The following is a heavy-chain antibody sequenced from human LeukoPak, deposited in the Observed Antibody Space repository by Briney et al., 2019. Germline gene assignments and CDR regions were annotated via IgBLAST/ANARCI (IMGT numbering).Heavy chain of an antibody. V-gene: IGHV4-4*09. J-gene: IGHJ4*02. D-gene: IGHD5-18*01. Sequence: SETLSLTCTVSGYSIASFYLSWIRQPPGGGLEVIGYTYTSGDTNYNPSLKSRVTISLDTSRNQLSLKMNSVTAADTAVYYCARTARVFDYWSQGILVTVSS. CDR3: ARTARVFDY. CDR2: TYTSGDT. CDR1: GYSIASFY.